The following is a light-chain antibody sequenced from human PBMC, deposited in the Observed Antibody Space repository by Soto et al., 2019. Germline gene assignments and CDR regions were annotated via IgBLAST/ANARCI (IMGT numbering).Light chain of an antibody. J-gene: IGKJ1*01. Sequence: DIQMTQSPSSLSASVGDRVTITCRASQSISGYLNWYQQKPGKAPDLLIYAASTLQSGVPSRFSASGFGTEVTLTITSLQHEDLATDYCQQSFRARSFGQGTRV. V-gene: IGKV1-39*01. CDR3: QQSFRARS. CDR1: QSISGY. CDR2: AAS.